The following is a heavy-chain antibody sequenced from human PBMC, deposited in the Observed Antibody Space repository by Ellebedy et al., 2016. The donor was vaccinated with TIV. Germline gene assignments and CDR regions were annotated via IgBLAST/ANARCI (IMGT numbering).Heavy chain of an antibody. CDR3: ARVGAARLYYFDY. CDR2: IYYSGST. V-gene: IGHV4-59*12. J-gene: IGHJ4*02. D-gene: IGHD6-6*01. Sequence: MPSETLSLTCTVSGGSISSYYWSWIRQPPGKGLEWIGYIYYSGSTNYNPSLKSRVTISVDTSKNQFSLKLSSVTAADTAVYYCARVGAARLYYFDYWGQGTLVTVSS. CDR1: GGSISSYY.